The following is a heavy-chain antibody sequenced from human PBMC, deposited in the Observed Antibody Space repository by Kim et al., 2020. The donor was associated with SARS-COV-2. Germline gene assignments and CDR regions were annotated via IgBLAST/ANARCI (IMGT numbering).Heavy chain of an antibody. J-gene: IGHJ4*02. D-gene: IGHD3-10*01. CDR1: GGSFSGYY. CDR2: INHSGST. Sequence: SETLSLTCAVYGGSFSGYYWSWIRQPPGKGLEWIGEINHSGSTNYNPSLKSRVTISVDTSKNQFSLKLSSVTAADTAVYYCARGGGTSSRKHQKGAVVRPDNYYGSGLGLKKVVGKATVFDYWGQGTLVTVSS. CDR3: ARGGGTSSRKHQKGAVVRPDNYYGSGLGLKKVVGKATVFDY. V-gene: IGHV4-34*01.